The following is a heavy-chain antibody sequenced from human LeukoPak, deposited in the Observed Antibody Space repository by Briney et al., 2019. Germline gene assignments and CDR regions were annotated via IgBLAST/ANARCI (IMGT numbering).Heavy chain of an antibody. CDR1: GGSISSYY. CDR2: ISYSGST. D-gene: IGHD3-16*01. Sequence: PSETLSLTCTVSGGSISSYYWSWIRQPPGKGLEWIGNISYSGSTNYNPSLKSRVSISVVTSKNQFSLQLSSVTAADTAVYYCAREVHDYVWGSQHDALDIWGQGTMVTVSS. J-gene: IGHJ3*02. V-gene: IGHV4-59*12. CDR3: AREVHDYVWGSQHDALDI.